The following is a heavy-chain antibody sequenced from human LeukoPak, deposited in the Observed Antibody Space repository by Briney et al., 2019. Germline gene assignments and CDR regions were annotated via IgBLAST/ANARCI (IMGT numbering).Heavy chain of an antibody. CDR2: ISSSSSYI. CDR3: ARRFGGYSGYDAPTPTDY. CDR1: GFTFSSYS. V-gene: IGHV3-21*01. Sequence: PGGSLRLSCAASGFTFSSYSMNWVRQAPGKGLEWVSSISSSSSYIYYADSVKGRFTISRDNAKNSLYLQMNSLRAEDTAVYYCARRFGGYSGYDAPTPTDYWGQGALVTVSS. J-gene: IGHJ4*02. D-gene: IGHD5-12*01.